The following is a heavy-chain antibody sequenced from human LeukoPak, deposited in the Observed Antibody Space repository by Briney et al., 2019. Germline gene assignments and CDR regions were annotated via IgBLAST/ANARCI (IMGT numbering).Heavy chain of an antibody. D-gene: IGHD2-15*01. J-gene: IGHJ4*02. Sequence: GGSLRLSCAASGFTFSGSAMHWVRQASGKGLEWVGRTRSKANSYATAYAASVEGRFTISRDDSKNTAYLQMNSLKTEDTAVYYCTAYCSGGSCPLDYWGQGTLVTVSS. V-gene: IGHV3-73*01. CDR1: GFTFSGSA. CDR3: TAYCSGGSCPLDY. CDR2: TRSKANSYAT.